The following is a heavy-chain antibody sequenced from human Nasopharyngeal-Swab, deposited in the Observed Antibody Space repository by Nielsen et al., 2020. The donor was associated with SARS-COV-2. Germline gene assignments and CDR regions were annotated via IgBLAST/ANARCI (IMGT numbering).Heavy chain of an antibody. J-gene: IGHJ4*02. V-gene: IGHV4-61*02. CDR1: GGSTSSGTYY. CDR3: ARARVGHCSSTSCYRLWDC. CDR2: FYTTGSI. Sequence: SETLSLTCSVSGGSTSSGTYYWSWIRQPAGKGLEWIGRFYTTGSIDYNPSLKSRVTISVDTSKNQFSLKLNSVTAADTAVYYCARARVGHCSSTSCYRLWDCWGQGTLVSVSS. D-gene: IGHD2-2*02.